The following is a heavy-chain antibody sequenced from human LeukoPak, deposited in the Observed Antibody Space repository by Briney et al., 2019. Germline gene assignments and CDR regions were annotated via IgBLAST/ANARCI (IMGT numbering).Heavy chain of an antibody. D-gene: IGHD3-22*01. CDR2: ISSSGSTI. CDR1: GFTFSDYY. CDR3: ARDYYYASTGYLGR. J-gene: IGHJ4*02. V-gene: IGHV3-11*04. Sequence: KPGGSLRLSCAASGFTFSDYYMSWIRQAPGKVLEWVSYISSSGSTIYYADSVKGRFTISRDNAKNSLYLQMNSLRAEDTAAYYCARDYYYASTGYLGRWGRGTLVTVSS.